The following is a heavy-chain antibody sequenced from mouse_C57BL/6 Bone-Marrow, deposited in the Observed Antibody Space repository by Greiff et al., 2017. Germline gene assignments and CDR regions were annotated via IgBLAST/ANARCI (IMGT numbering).Heavy chain of an antibody. D-gene: IGHD2-3*01. CDR3: SSFDGNYFDF. CDR2: IDPEIGDT. V-gene: IGHV14-4*01. CDR1: GFNIKDDY. J-gene: IGHJ2*01. Sequence: VQLQHSGAELVRPGASVTLSCTASGFNIKDDYIHWVKQRPEQGLEWIGWIDPEIGDTEYASKFQGKATITSDTSSNTAYLQLSSLTSEDTAVYYCSSFDGNYFDFWGQGTPLTVAS.